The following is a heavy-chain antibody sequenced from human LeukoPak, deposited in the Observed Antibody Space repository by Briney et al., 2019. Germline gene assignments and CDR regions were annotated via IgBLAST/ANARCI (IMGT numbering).Heavy chain of an antibody. J-gene: IGHJ4*02. CDR1: GFTFSSYA. V-gene: IGHV3-30-3*01. Sequence: GESLRLSCAASGFTFSSYAMHWVRQAPGKGLEWVAVISYDGSNEYYADSVKGRFTISRDNSKNTLYLQMNSLRAEDTAVYYCARGATRIQLWLRGDYFDYWGQGTLVTVSS. CDR2: ISYDGSNE. CDR3: ARGATRIQLWLRGDYFDY. D-gene: IGHD5-18*01.